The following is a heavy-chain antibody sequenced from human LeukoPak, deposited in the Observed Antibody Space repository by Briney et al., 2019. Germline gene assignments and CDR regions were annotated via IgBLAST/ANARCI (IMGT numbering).Heavy chain of an antibody. J-gene: IGHJ4*02. D-gene: IGHD3-9*01. CDR1: GFTFSSYA. Sequence: PGGSLRLSCAASGFTFSSYAMHWVRQAPGKGLEWVAVISYDGSNKYYADSVKGRFTISRDNSKNTLYLQMNSLRAEDTAVYYCARDWYYDILDEVGYWGQGTLVTVSS. CDR3: ARDWYYDILDEVGY. V-gene: IGHV3-30*04. CDR2: ISYDGSNK.